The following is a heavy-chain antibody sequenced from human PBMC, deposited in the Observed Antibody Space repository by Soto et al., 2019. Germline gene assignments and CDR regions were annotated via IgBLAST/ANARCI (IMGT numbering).Heavy chain of an antibody. CDR2: INHSGST. D-gene: IGHD1-1*01. CDR1: GGSFSGYY. CDR3: ARGLRGGTTPKKSAYYYYGMDL. J-gene: IGHJ6*02. V-gene: IGHV4-34*01. Sequence: SETLSLTCAVYGGSFSGYYWSWIRQPPGKGLEWIGEINHSGSTNYNPSLKSRVTISVDTSKNQFSLKLSSVTAADTAVYYCARGLRGGTTPKKSAYYYYGMDLWGQGTTVTVSS.